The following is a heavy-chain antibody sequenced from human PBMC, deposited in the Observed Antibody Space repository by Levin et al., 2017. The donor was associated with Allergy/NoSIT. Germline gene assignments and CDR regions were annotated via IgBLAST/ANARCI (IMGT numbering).Heavy chain of an antibody. CDR1: GFTFSSYW. Sequence: SGGSLRLSCAASGFTFSSYWMSWVRQAPGKGLEWVANIKQDGSEKYYVDSVKGRFTISRDNAKNSLYLQMNSLRAEDTAVYYCARDRLVGYYYGAGSYHYLRYWGQGTLVTVSS. CDR3: ARDRLVGYYYGAGSYHYLRY. J-gene: IGHJ4*02. CDR2: IKQDGSEK. D-gene: IGHD3-10*01. V-gene: IGHV3-7*04.